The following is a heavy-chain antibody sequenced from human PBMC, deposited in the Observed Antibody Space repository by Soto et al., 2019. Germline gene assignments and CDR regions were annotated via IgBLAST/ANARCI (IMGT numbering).Heavy chain of an antibody. CDR1: GYTFTGYY. J-gene: IGHJ5*02. Sequence: QVQLVQSGAEVKKPGASVKVSCTASGYTFTGYYMHWVRQAPGQGLEWMGWINPNSGGTNYAQKFQGRVTMTRDTSISTAYMELSRLRSDDTAVYYCASIDYYDSSGYYSRFDPWGQGTLVTVSS. CDR3: ASIDYYDSSGYYSRFDP. CDR2: INPNSGGT. V-gene: IGHV1-2*02. D-gene: IGHD3-22*01.